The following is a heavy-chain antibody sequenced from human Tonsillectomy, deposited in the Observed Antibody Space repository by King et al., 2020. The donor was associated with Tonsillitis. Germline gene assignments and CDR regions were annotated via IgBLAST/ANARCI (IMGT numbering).Heavy chain of an antibody. CDR3: ARDVGGYSYGLFNY. V-gene: IGHV1-2*02. J-gene: IGHJ4*02. CDR1: GYTFTGYY. D-gene: IGHD5-18*01. CDR2: INPNSGGT. Sequence: QLVQSGAEVKKPGASVKVSCKASGYTFTGYYMHWVRQAPGQGLEWMGWINPNSGGTNYAQKFQGRVTMTRDTSISTAYMEVSRLRSDDTAVYYCARDVGGYSYGLFNYWGQGTLVTVSS.